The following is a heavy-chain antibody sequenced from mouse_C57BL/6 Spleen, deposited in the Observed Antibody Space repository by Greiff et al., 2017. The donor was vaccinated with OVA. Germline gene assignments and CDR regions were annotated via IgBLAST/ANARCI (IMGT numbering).Heavy chain of an antibody. V-gene: IGHV2-9-1*01. CDR1: GFSFTSYA. CDR3: ARNYYGSSYWYFDV. J-gene: IGHJ1*03. Sequence: VKLVESGPGLVAPSQSLSITCTVSGFSFTSYAISWVRQPPGKGLEWLGVIWTGGGTNYNSALKSRLSISKDNSKSQVFLKKNSLQTEDTARYYCARNYYGSSYWYFDVWGTGTTVTVAS. D-gene: IGHD1-1*01. CDR2: IWTGGGT.